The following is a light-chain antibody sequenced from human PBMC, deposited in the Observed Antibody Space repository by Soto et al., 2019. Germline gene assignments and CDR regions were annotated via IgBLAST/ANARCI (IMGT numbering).Light chain of an antibody. CDR2: STS. CDR3: ALFMGNGISV. Sequence: VLTQDSSFSVSPGGTVTLTCGLISGSVSTANNPNWYQQTPGQAPRTLIYSTSTRSSGVPDRFYGSILGNKAALTITGAQADDESDYYCALFMGNGISVFGTGTKVTVL. J-gene: IGLJ1*01. CDR1: SGSVSTANN. V-gene: IGLV8-61*01.